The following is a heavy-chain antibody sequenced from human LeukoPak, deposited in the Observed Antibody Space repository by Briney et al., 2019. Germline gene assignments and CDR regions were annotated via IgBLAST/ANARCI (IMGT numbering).Heavy chain of an antibody. Sequence: ASVKVSCKASGYTFTSYYMHWVRQAPGQGLEWMGIINPSGGSTSYAQKFQGRVTMTRDTSTSTVYMELSSLRSEDTAVYYCARERKAAYCGGDCYSLRAHDGFDIWDQGTMVTVSS. V-gene: IGHV1-46*01. J-gene: IGHJ3*02. D-gene: IGHD2-21*02. CDR2: INPSGGST. CDR3: ARERKAAYCGGDCYSLRAHDGFDI. CDR1: GYTFTSYY.